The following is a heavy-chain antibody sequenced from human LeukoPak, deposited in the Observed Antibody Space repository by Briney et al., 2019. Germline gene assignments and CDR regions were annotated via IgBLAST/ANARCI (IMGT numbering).Heavy chain of an antibody. Sequence: NASETLSLTCTVSGASVSSGGYYWSWIRQPPGKGLEWIGYIYYSGSTNYNPSLKSRVTISVDTSKNQFSLKLSSVTAADTAVYYCARGSRGYSYGWGQGTLVTVSS. CDR2: IYYSGST. V-gene: IGHV4-61*08. J-gene: IGHJ4*02. D-gene: IGHD5-18*01. CDR3: ARGSRGYSYG. CDR1: GASVSSGGYY.